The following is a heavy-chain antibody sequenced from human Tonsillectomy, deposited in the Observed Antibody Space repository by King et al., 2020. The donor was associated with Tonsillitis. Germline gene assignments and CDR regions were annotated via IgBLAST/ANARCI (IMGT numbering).Heavy chain of an antibody. D-gene: IGHD3-22*01. V-gene: IGHV3-21*01. J-gene: IGHJ6*03. CDR1: GFTFSSYS. Sequence: VQLVESGGGLVKPGGSLRLSCAASGFTFSSYSMNWVRQAPGKGLEWVSSISSSSRYIYYADSVKGRFTISRDNAKNSLYLQMNSLRSEDTAVYYCARDQMYYDSSGYYYVDYYYYYYMDVWGKGTTVTVSS. CDR2: ISSSSRYI. CDR3: ARDQMYYDSSGYYYVDYYYYYYMDV.